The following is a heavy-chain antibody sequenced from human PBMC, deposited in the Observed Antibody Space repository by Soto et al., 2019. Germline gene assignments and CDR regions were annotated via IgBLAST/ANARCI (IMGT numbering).Heavy chain of an antibody. CDR1: GGSISSGYYY. CDR2: IYYSGKT. V-gene: IGHV4-30-4*02. J-gene: IGHJ5*02. CDR3: AREGTPDYSSSWYFGSTRLNWFDP. Sequence: PSETLSLTCSVSGGSISSGYYYWSWIRQPPGKGLEWIGNIYYSGKTYYNPSLKSRLIISIDTSKNTLYLQMNSQRAEDTAVYYCAREGTPDYSSSWYFGSTRLNWFDPWGQGTLVTAPQ. D-gene: IGHD6-13*01.